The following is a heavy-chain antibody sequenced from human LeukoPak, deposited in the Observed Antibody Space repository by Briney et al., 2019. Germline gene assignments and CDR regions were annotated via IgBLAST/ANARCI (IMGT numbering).Heavy chain of an antibody. CDR2: IYSGGST. CDR3: ASLPQADY. Sequence: GGSLRLSCAVSGLTVSGNYMTWVRQAPGKGLEWVSGIYSGGSTYYADSVKGRFTISRDTSKNTLSLQMNSVRVEDTAVYYCASLPQADYWGQGTLVTVSS. V-gene: IGHV3-53*01. J-gene: IGHJ4*02. CDR1: GLTVSGNY.